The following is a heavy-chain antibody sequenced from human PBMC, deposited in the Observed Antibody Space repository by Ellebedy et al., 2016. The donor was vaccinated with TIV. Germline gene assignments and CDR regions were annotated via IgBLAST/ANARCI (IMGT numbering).Heavy chain of an antibody. CDR1: GYTFISYG. Sequence: ASVKVSXXASGYTFISYGISWVRQPPGQGLEWMGWISAYNGNTNYAQKLQGRVTMTTDTSTSTAYMELRSLRSDDTAVYYCARRPRNIAARWFDPWGQGTLVTVSS. V-gene: IGHV1-18*01. D-gene: IGHD6-6*01. CDR2: ISAYNGNT. J-gene: IGHJ5*02. CDR3: ARRPRNIAARWFDP.